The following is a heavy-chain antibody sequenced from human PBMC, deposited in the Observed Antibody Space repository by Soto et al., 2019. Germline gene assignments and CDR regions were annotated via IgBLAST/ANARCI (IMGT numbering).Heavy chain of an antibody. J-gene: IGHJ4*02. CDR1: GYTFSHYH. Sequence: QVQLVQSGAEVKKPGASVRISCQASGYTFSHYHINWVRQAPGHGLEWIGILRLGGQATTDSQKFQGRVTMTSDTSTATVYMELSSLRSDDTAVYYCTRGPFSGYDSYFDYWGQGTRITVSS. CDR3: TRGPFSGYDSYFDY. V-gene: IGHV1-46*03. D-gene: IGHD5-12*01. CDR2: LRLGGQAT.